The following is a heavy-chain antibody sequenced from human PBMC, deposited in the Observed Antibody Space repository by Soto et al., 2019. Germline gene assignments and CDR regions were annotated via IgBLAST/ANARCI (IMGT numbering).Heavy chain of an antibody. J-gene: IGHJ6*02. CDR3: ARALYYGSGSSELEIYGMDV. CDR1: GGSISSGGYY. CDR2: IYYSGST. V-gene: IGHV4-31*03. Sequence: QVQLQESGPGLVKPSQTLSLTCTVSGGSISSGGYYWSWIRQHPGKGLEWIGYIYYSGSTYYNPSLKSRVTISVDTSKNQFSLKLSSVTAADTAVYYCARALYYGSGSSELEIYGMDVWGQGTTVTVSS. D-gene: IGHD3-10*01.